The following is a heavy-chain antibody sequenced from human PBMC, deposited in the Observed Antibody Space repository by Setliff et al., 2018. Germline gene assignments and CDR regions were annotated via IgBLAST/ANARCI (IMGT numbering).Heavy chain of an antibody. Sequence: SETLSLTCAVYGGSFSGYYWSWIRQPPGKGLEWMGEINHSGSTNYNPSLKSRVTISVDTSKNQCSRKLGSVTAAEPAVYYCSRDSNMVRGVNPAYYYGMDVWGQGTLVTVSS. J-gene: IGHJ6*02. CDR2: INHSGST. CDR1: GGSFSGYY. D-gene: IGHD3-10*01. CDR3: SRDSNMVRGVNPAYYYGMDV. V-gene: IGHV4-34*01.